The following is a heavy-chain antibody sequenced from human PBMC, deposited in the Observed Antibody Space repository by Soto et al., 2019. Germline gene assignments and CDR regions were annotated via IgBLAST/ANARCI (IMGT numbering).Heavy chain of an antibody. Sequence: PSETLSLTCTVSGGSISSYYWSWIRQPPGKGLEWIGYIYYSGSTNYNPSLKSRVTISVDTSKNQFSLKLSSVTAADTAVYYCARDVNGHYESWGKGTLVPVSS. J-gene: IGHJ4*02. D-gene: IGHD4-17*01. CDR1: GGSISSYY. CDR2: IYYSGST. CDR3: ARDVNGHYES. V-gene: IGHV4-59*01.